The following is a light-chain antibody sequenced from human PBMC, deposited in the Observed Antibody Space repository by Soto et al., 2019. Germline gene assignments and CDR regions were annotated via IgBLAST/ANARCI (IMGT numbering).Light chain of an antibody. Sequence: DVQMTQSPSTLSASVGDRVTISCRASQSINSWLAWYQQKPGKVPKLLISRASYLQSGVPSRFSGSGSETEFTLTISSLQPDDFATYYCQEYNTYSGVFGQGTKVEIK. CDR2: RAS. CDR1: QSINSW. CDR3: QEYNTYSGV. V-gene: IGKV1-5*03. J-gene: IGKJ1*01.